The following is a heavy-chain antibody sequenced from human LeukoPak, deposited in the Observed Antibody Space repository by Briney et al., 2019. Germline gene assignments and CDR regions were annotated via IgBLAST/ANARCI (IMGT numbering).Heavy chain of an antibody. Sequence: GGSLRLSCAASGFTLSSYWMSWVRQAPGKGLEWVANIKQDGSEKYYVDSVKGRFTISRDNAKNSLYLQMNSLRAEDTAVYYCARDPNPFYYDFWSGYGYWGQGTLVTVSS. CDR1: GFTLSSYW. D-gene: IGHD3-3*01. CDR2: IKQDGSEK. V-gene: IGHV3-7*01. CDR3: ARDPNPFYYDFWSGYGY. J-gene: IGHJ4*02.